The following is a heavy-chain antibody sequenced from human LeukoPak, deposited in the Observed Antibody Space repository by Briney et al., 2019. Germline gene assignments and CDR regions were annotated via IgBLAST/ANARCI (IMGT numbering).Heavy chain of an antibody. Sequence: SETLSLTCTVSGGSISSYYWSWIRQPPGKGLEWIGYIYYSGSTNYNPSLKSRVTISVDTSKNQFSLKLSSVTAADTAVYYCAREEPTAFFGYWGQGTLVTVSS. CDR3: AREEPTAFFGY. CDR2: IYYSGST. J-gene: IGHJ4*02. CDR1: GGSISSYY. V-gene: IGHV4-59*01. D-gene: IGHD1-14*01.